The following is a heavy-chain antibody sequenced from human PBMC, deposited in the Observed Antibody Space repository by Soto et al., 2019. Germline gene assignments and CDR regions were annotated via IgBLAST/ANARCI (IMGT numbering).Heavy chain of an antibody. CDR2: ISYDGSNK. V-gene: IGHV3-30*18. D-gene: IGHD5-18*01. CDR1: GFTFSSYG. CDR3: AKGGYSYGEFDY. Sequence: LRLSCAASGFTFSSYGMHWVRQAPGKGLEWVAVISYDGSNKYYADSVKGRFTISRDNSKNTLYLQMNSLRAEDTAVYYCAKGGYSYGEFDYWGQGTLVTVSS. J-gene: IGHJ4*02.